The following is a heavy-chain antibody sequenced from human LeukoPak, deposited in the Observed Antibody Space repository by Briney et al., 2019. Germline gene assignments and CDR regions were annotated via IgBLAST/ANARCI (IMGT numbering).Heavy chain of an antibody. CDR1: GFTFSSYW. V-gene: IGHV3-7*01. CDR2: IKQNGSEK. J-gene: IGHJ4*02. CDR3: ARDHYDYVWGSYRQLGNDY. D-gene: IGHD3-16*02. Sequence: PGGSLRLSCAASGFTFSSYWMSWVRQAPGKGLEWVANIKQNGSEKYYVDCVKGRFTISKDNAKNSLYLQMNSLRAEDTAVYYCARDHYDYVWGSYRQLGNDYWGQGTLVTVSS.